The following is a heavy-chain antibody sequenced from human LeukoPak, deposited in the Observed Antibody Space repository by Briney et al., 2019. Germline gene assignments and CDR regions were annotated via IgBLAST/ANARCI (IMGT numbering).Heavy chain of an antibody. CDR2: IYSGGST. CDR1: GFTVSSNY. CDR3: ARDRYVKYYFDY. D-gene: IGHD3-16*01. Sequence: GGSLRLSCAASGFTVSSNYMSWVRQAPGKGLEWVSVIYSGGSTYYADSVKGRFTISRDNSKNTLYLQMNSLRAEDTAVYYCARDRYVKYYFDYWGQGTLVTVSS. J-gene: IGHJ4*02. V-gene: IGHV3-53*01.